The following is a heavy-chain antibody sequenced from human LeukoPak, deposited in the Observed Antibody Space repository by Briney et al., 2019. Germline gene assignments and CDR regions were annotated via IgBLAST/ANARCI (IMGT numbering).Heavy chain of an antibody. CDR3: ARALSGSDFDY. J-gene: IGHJ4*02. Sequence: SQTLSLTCTVSGGSISSGDYYWSWIRQPPGKGLEWVGYIYYSGSTYYNPSLKSRVTISVDTSKNQFSLKLSSVTAADTAVYYCARALSGSDFDYWGQGTLVTVSS. CDR1: GGSISSGDYY. D-gene: IGHD3-22*01. V-gene: IGHV4-30-4*01. CDR2: IYYSGST.